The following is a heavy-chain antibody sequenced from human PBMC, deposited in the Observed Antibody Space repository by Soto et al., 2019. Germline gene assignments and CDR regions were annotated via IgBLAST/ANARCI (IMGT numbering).Heavy chain of an antibody. V-gene: IGHV4-39*01. CDR3: XXXXXXXXXXXXXLXYFDY. CDR1: GDSISSSTNY. J-gene: IGHJ4*02. CDR2: ISYSGST. Sequence: QLQLQESGPGLVKPSETLSLTCTVSGDSISSSTNYWGWIRQPPGKGLEWIGSISYSGSTFYNASLKSRITXXXXXXXXXXXXXXXXXXXXXXXXXXXXXXXXXXXXXXXXLXYFDYWGQGTLVTVSS.